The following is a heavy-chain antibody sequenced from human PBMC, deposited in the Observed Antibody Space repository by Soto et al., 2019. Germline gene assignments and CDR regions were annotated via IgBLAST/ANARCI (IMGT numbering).Heavy chain of an antibody. CDR1: GFTFSSYA. J-gene: IGHJ4*02. CDR3: AKSRTTMVRGELDY. V-gene: IGHV3-23*01. CDR2: ISGSGGST. Sequence: LRLSCAASGFTFSSYAMSWVRQAPGKGLEWVSAISGSGGSTYYADSVKGRFTISRDNSKNTLYLQMNSLRAEDTAVYYCAKSRTTMVRGELDYWGQGTLVTVSS. D-gene: IGHD3-10*01.